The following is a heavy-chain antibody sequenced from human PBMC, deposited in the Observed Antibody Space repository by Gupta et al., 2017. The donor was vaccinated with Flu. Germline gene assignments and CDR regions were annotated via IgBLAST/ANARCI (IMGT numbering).Heavy chain of an antibody. V-gene: IGHV3-23*01. CDR2: ISASGQST. Sequence: EVQLLESGGGLVQPGGSLRLSCPAPGFSFDLYAMIWVRQAPGKGLEWVSAISASGQSTYYSDSVKGRFTISRDNSKNTLFLQMNSLRAEDTAVYYCAKDWDYYSDSKSYYWGFFDSWGQGTLVTVSS. CDR1: GFSFDLYA. CDR3: AKDWDYYSDSKSYYWGFFDS. D-gene: IGHD3-22*01. J-gene: IGHJ4*02.